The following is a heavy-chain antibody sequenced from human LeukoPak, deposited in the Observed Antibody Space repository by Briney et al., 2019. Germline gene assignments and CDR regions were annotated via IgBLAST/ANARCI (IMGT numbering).Heavy chain of an antibody. CDR2: TYTSGST. J-gene: IGHJ3*02. V-gene: IGHV4-4*07. CDR3: ARDYYGSGSYYDAFDI. CDR1: GGSISSYY. Sequence: SETLSLTCTVAGGSISSYYWSWIRQPAGKGLEWIGRTYTSGSTNYNPSLKSRVTISVDKSRNQFSLKLSSVTAADTAGYYCARDYYGSGSYYDAFDIWGQGTMVTVSS. D-gene: IGHD3-10*01.